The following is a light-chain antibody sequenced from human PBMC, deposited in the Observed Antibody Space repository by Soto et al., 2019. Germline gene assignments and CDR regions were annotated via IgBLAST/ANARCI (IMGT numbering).Light chain of an antibody. CDR1: SSDVGTHGY. V-gene: IGLV2-8*01. Sequence: QSALTQPPSASGSPGQSVTISCTGTSSDVGTHGYVSWYQQHAGKAPKLMIYDVTKRPSGVPDRFSGSKSANTASLTVSGLQAEDEADYYCMCYAGGNNWVFGGGTKLPS. J-gene: IGLJ3*02. CDR2: DVT. CDR3: MCYAGGNNWV.